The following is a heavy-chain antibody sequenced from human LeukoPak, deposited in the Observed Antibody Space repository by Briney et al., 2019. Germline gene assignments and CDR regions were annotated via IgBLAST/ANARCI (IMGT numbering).Heavy chain of an antibody. CDR1: GGSISSYY. V-gene: IGHV4-59*01. CDR3: ARGADDSILSWFDP. D-gene: IGHD3-22*01. J-gene: IGHJ5*02. Sequence: SETLSLTCNVSGGSISSYYWSWIRQPPGKGLEWIGYIYYSGSTNYNPSLKSRVTISVDTSKNQFSLKLSPVTAADTAVYYCARGADDSILSWFDPWGQGTLVTVSS. CDR2: IYYSGST.